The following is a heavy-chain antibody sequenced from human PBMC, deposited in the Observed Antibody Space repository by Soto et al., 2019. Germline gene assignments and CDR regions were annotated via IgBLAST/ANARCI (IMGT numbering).Heavy chain of an antibody. CDR1: GYTFTGYY. J-gene: IGHJ4*02. CDR2: INPNSGGT. V-gene: IGHV1-2*02. CDR3: ARPLVGALGYFDY. Sequence: VASVKVSCKASGYTFTGYYMHWVRQAPGQGLEWMGWINPNSGGTNYAQKFQGRVTMTRDTSISTAYMELSRLRSDDTAVYYCARPLVGALGYFDYWGQGTLVTVSS. D-gene: IGHD1-26*01.